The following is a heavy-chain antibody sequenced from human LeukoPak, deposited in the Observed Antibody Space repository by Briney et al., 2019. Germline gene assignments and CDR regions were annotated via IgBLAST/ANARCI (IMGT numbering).Heavy chain of an antibody. CDR1: GFTFSSYS. CDR2: ISPDGSST. D-gene: IGHD3-16*01. CDR3: ARLQGITPQPMTEGFDI. J-gene: IGHJ3*02. Sequence: GGSLRLSCAASGFTFSSYSMNWVRQTPGKGLVWLSRISPDGSSTSYADSVKGRFTVSRDIARNTVTLQMNSLRAEDSAVYYCARLQGITPQPMTEGFDIWGQGTMVTVSS. V-gene: IGHV3-74*01.